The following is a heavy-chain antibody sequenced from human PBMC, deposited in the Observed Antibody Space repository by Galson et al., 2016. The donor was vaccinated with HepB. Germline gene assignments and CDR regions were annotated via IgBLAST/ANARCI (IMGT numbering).Heavy chain of an antibody. Sequence: SVKVSCKASGYTFTSFYMHWVRQAPGQGLEWMGIINPGGGSTSYAQKFQGRVTMTRDTSTSTVYMELSSLRSEDTALYYCARDQEYSSGSRWGAFDIWGQGTRVTVSS. V-gene: IGHV1-46*03. J-gene: IGHJ3*02. CDR2: INPGGGST. CDR3: ARDQEYSSGSRWGAFDI. CDR1: GYTFTSFY. D-gene: IGHD6-19*01.